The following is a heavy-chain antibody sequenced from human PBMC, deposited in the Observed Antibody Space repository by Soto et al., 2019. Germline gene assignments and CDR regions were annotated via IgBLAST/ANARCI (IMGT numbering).Heavy chain of an antibody. Sequence: ASVKVSCKASGYIFTSNVMHWVRQAPGQRLEWMGWINAGNGNTKYSQKFRGRVTITRDTPASTALMELSSLRSEDTAVYYCARDHPYPGSSWFFFDLWGQGTLVTVSS. J-gene: IGHJ4*02. CDR1: GYIFTSNV. CDR2: INAGNGNT. CDR3: ARDHPYPGSSWFFFDL. D-gene: IGHD6-13*01. V-gene: IGHV1-3*01.